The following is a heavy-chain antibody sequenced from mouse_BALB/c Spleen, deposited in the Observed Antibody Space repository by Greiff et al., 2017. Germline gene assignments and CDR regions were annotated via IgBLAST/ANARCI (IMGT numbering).Heavy chain of an antibody. D-gene: IGHD1-3*01. CDR3: ARREGLKGYFDV. CDR2: ISSGGSYP. V-gene: IGHV5-6*02. J-gene: IGHJ1*01. Sequence: EVKLMESGGDLVKPGGSLKLSCAASGFTFSSYGMSWVRQTPDKRLEWVATISSGGSYPYYPDSVKGRFTISRDNAKNTLYLQMSSLKSEDTAMYYCARREGLKGYFDVWGAGTTVTVSS. CDR1: GFTFSSYG.